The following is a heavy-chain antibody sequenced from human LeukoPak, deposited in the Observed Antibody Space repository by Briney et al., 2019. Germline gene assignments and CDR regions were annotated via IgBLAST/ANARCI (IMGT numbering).Heavy chain of an antibody. CDR3: ARDGSLPDY. Sequence: PGGSLRLSCAASGFTFSHYWMHWVRQVPGKGLVWVSRIHGDGGSPIYADSVKGRFTISRDNAKNTLYLQMNSLGVEDGGIYYCARDGSLPDYWGQGTLVTVSS. CDR2: IHGDGGSP. V-gene: IGHV3-74*01. J-gene: IGHJ4*02. CDR1: GFTFSHYW. D-gene: IGHD1-1*01.